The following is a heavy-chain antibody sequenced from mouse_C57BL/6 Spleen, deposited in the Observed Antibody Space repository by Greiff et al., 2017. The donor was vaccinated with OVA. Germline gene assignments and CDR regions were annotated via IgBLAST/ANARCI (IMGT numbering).Heavy chain of an antibody. D-gene: IGHD2-5*01. J-gene: IGHJ4*01. Sequence: EVLVVESGGGLVQPKGSLKLSCAASGFTFNTYAMHWVRQAPGKGLEWVARIRSKSSNYATYYADSVKDRFTISRDDSKSMLYLQMNNLKTEDTAMDYCVREDYSNYGSAMDYWGQGTSVTVSS. CDR1: GFTFNTYA. V-gene: IGHV10-3*01. CDR3: VREDYSNYGSAMDY. CDR2: IRSKSSNYAT.